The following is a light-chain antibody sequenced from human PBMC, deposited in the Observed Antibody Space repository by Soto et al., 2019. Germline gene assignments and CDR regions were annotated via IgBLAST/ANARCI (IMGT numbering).Light chain of an antibody. CDR1: SSDVGGYNY. Sequence: QSVLTQPPSASGSPGQSVTISCTGTSSDVGGYNYVSWYQQHPGKAPKLMIYEVSKRPSGGPDRFSGSKSGNTASLTVSGLQAEDEADYYCSSYAGSNNFDVFGTGTKVTVL. J-gene: IGLJ1*01. V-gene: IGLV2-8*01. CDR3: SSYAGSNNFDV. CDR2: EVS.